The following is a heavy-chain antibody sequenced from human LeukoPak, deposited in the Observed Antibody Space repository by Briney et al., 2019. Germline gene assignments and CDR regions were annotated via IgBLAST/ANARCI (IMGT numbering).Heavy chain of an antibody. CDR2: ISYSSTTI. CDR3: AREGDSTGYRYFDY. CDR1: GFTLSRYC. V-gene: IGHV3-48*04. Sequence: GGSLRLSCAASGFTLSRYCINWLRQAPGKGLEWVSYISYSSTTIDYADSVKGRFTISRDNAKNSLYLQMNSLRAEDTAVYYCAREGDSTGYRYFDYWGQGTLVTVSS. D-gene: IGHD3-22*01. J-gene: IGHJ4*02.